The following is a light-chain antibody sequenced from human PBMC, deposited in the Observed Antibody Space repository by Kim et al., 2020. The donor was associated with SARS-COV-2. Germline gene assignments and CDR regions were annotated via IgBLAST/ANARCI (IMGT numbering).Light chain of an antibody. J-gene: IGKJ1*01. Sequence: PPGESATLSCRASQSVGSNLALYQQKPGQAPRLLIYGASTRATGIPARFSGSGSGSDFALTISSLQSEDFAVYYCQQYNNWPPWTFGQGTKVDIK. CDR3: QQYNNWPPWT. CDR1: QSVGSN. V-gene: IGKV3D-15*01. CDR2: GAS.